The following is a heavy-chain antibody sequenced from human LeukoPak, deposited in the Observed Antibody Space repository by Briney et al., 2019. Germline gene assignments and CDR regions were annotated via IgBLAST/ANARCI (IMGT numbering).Heavy chain of an antibody. J-gene: IGHJ4*02. CDR2: IWYDGSNI. Sequence: GGSLRLSCAASGFTFSNYVMHWVRQAPGKGLEWVAVIWYDGSNIYYSDSVKGRFTISRDDSKSTLYLQMNSLRVEDTAVYYCAKSESRSSTWYAYWGQGTLVTVSS. D-gene: IGHD6-13*01. CDR1: GFTFSNYV. V-gene: IGHV3-33*06. CDR3: AKSESRSSTWYAY.